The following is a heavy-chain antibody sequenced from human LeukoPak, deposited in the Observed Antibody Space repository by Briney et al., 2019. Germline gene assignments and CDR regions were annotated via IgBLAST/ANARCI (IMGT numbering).Heavy chain of an antibody. D-gene: IGHD2-21*02. V-gene: IGHV4-39*07. Sequence: KPSETLSLTCTVSGGSISSSHYYWGWIRQPPGKGLEWIGSIYYSGSPNYNPSLESRVTISVDTSKNQFSLKLSSVTAADTAVYYCASRGLYCGGDCYPFDYWGQGTLVTVSS. J-gene: IGHJ4*02. CDR1: GGSISSSHYY. CDR2: IYYSGSP. CDR3: ASRGLYCGGDCYPFDY.